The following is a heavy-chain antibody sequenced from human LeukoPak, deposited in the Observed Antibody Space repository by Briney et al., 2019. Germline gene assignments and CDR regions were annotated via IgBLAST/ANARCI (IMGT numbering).Heavy chain of an antibody. D-gene: IGHD6-13*01. Sequence: SVKVSFKASGGTFSSYAISWVRQAPGQGLEWMGRIIPILGIANYAQKFQGRVTITADKSTSTAYMELSSLRSEDMAVYYCASPKGSSSWYRSPYYYYGMDVWGQGTTVTVSS. J-gene: IGHJ6*02. V-gene: IGHV1-69*04. CDR3: ASPKGSSSWYRSPYYYYGMDV. CDR2: IIPILGIA. CDR1: GGTFSSYA.